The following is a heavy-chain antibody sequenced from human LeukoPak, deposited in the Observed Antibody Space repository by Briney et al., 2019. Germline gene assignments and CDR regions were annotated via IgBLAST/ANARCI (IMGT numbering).Heavy chain of an antibody. J-gene: IGHJ3*02. D-gene: IGHD3-9*01. CDR1: GFTVSSNY. V-gene: IGHV3-53*01. CDR3: ARDSQPELRYFDWLSIDAFDI. Sequence: GGSLRLSCAASGFTVSSNYMSWVRQAPGKGLEWVSVIYSGGSTYYADSVKGRFTISRDNSKNTLYLQMNSLRVEDTAVYYCARDSQPELRYFDWLSIDAFDIWGQGTMVTVSS. CDR2: IYSGGST.